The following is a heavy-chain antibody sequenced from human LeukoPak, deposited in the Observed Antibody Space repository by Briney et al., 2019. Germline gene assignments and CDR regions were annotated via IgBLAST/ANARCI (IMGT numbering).Heavy chain of an antibody. V-gene: IGHV1-2*02. CDR2: INPNSGGT. CDR1: GYTFTGYY. D-gene: IGHD1-26*01. Sequence: ASVKVSCTASGYTFTGYYMHWVRQAPGQGLEWMGWINPNSGGTNYAQKFQGRVTMTRDTSISTAYMELSRLRSDDTAVYYCARVSHWELPFDYWGQGTLVTVSS. CDR3: ARVSHWELPFDY. J-gene: IGHJ4*02.